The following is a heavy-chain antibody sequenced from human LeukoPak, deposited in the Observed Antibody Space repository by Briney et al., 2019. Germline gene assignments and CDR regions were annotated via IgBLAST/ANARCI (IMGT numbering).Heavy chain of an antibody. Sequence: GGSLRLSCAASGFTFSSYSMNWVRQAPGKGLEWVSSISSSSSYIYYADSVKGRFTISRDNAKNSLYLQMNSLRAEDTAVYYCAREWVLGCCSSTSCYREGFDYWGQGTLVTVSS. D-gene: IGHD2-2*03. CDR1: GFTFSSYS. CDR2: ISSSSSYI. V-gene: IGHV3-21*01. J-gene: IGHJ4*02. CDR3: AREWVLGCCSSTSCYREGFDY.